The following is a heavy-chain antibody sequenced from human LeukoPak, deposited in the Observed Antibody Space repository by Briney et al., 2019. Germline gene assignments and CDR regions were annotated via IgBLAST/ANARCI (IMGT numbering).Heavy chain of an antibody. CDR2: IYYSGST. CDR1: GYSISSGYY. Sequence: PSETLSLTCTVSGYSISSGYYWGWIRQPPGKGLEWIGSIYYSGSTYYNPSLKSRVTISVDTSKNQFSLKLSSVTAADTAVYYCASLYGSGSNDYWGQGTLVTVSS. J-gene: IGHJ4*02. D-gene: IGHD3-10*01. V-gene: IGHV4-38-2*02. CDR3: ASLYGSGSNDY.